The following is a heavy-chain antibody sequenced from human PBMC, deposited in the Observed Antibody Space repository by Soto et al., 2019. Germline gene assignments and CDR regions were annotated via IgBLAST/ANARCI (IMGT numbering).Heavy chain of an antibody. J-gene: IGHJ5*02. V-gene: IGHV3-33*01. D-gene: IGHD3-22*01. CDR2: IWYDGSNK. Sequence: QVQLVESGGGVVQPGRSLRLSCAASGFTFSSYGMHWVRQAPGKGLEWVAVIWYDGSNKYYADSVKGRFIISRDNSKNTLYLQMNSLRAEDTAVYYCARGSDYYDSSGYYHWGQGTLVTVSS. CDR1: GFTFSSYG. CDR3: ARGSDYYDSSGYYH.